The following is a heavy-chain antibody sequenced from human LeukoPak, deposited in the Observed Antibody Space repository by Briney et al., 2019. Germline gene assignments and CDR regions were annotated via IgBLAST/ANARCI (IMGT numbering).Heavy chain of an antibody. Sequence: SETLSLTCAVYGGSFSGYYWSWIRQPPGKGLEWIGEINHSGSTNYNPSLKSRVTISVDTSKNQFYLKLSSVTAADTAVYYCARGSTVVTRSFDYWGQGTLVTVSS. D-gene: IGHD4-23*01. J-gene: IGHJ4*02. CDR2: INHSGST. CDR3: ARGSTVVTRSFDY. V-gene: IGHV4-34*01. CDR1: GGSFSGYY.